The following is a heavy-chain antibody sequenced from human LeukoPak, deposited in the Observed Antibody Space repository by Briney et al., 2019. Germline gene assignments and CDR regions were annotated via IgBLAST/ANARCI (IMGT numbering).Heavy chain of an antibody. CDR3: ATSSSWWRGCDY. CDR1: GGSVSSGSYY. D-gene: IGHD6-13*01. J-gene: IGHJ4*02. Sequence: SGTLSLTCTVSGGSVSSGSYYWSWIRQPPGKGLEWIGYIYYSGSTNYNPSLKSRVTISVDTSKNQFSLKLSSVTAADTAVYYCATSSSWWRGCDYWGQGTLVTVSS. CDR2: IYYSGST. V-gene: IGHV4-61*01.